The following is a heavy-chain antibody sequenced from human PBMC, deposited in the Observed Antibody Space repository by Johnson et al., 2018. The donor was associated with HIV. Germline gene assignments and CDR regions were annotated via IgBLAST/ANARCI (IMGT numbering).Heavy chain of an antibody. Sequence: VQLVESGGGLVQPGRSLRLSCAASGFTFSSYAMHWVRQAPGKGLEWVSTIGTAGDTYYPGSVKGRFTVSREDAKNSLYLQMNSLRAGDTALYYCARYSGSYYTIAFDIWGQGTMVTVSS. J-gene: IGHJ3*02. CDR2: IGTAGDT. CDR3: ARYSGSYYTIAFDI. V-gene: IGHV3-13*01. D-gene: IGHD1-26*01. CDR1: GFTFSSYA.